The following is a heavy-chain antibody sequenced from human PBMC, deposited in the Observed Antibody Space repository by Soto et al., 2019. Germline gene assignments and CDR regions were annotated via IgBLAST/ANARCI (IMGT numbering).Heavy chain of an antibody. Sequence: GESLKISCKGSGYSFTSYWIGWVRQMPGKGLEWMGIIYPGDSDTRSSPSFQGQVTISADKSTSTAYLQWSSLKASDTAMYYCARTSVNYYYYYGMDVWGQGTTVTVSS. V-gene: IGHV5-51*01. D-gene: IGHD4-4*01. CDR3: ARTSVNYYYYYGMDV. CDR2: IYPGDSDT. J-gene: IGHJ6*02. CDR1: GYSFTSYW.